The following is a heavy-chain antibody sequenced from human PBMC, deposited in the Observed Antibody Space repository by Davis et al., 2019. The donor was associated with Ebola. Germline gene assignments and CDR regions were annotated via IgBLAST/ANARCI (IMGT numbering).Heavy chain of an antibody. CDR2: INWNGGST. V-gene: IGHV3-20*04. CDR1: GFTFDDYG. D-gene: IGHD4-17*01. CDR3: ARVYGDYVSNGMDV. Sequence: GGSLRLSCAASGFTFDDYGMSWVRHAPGKGLEWVSGINWNGGSTGYADSVKGRFTISRDNAKNSLYLQMNSLRAEDTAVYYCARVYGDYVSNGMDVWGQGTTVTVSS. J-gene: IGHJ6*02.